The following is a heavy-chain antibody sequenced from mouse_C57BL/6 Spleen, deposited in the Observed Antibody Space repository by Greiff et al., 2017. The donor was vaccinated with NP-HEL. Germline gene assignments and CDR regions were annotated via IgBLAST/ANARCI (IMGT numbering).Heavy chain of an antibody. CDR1: GYTFTSSW. D-gene: IGHD1-1*01. CDR3: ARGGITTVVGSMDY. V-gene: IGHV1-55*01. J-gene: IGHJ4*01. Sequence: QVQLQQPGAELVKPGASVKMSCKASGYTFTSSWITWVKQRPGQGLEWIGDIYPGSGSTNYNEKFKSKATLTVDTSSSTAYMQLSSLTSEDSAVYYCARGGITTVVGSMDYWGQGTSVTVSS. CDR2: IYPGSGST.